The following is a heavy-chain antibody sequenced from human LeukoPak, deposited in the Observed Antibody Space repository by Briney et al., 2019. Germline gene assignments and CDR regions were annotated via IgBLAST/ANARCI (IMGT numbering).Heavy chain of an antibody. D-gene: IGHD2-15*01. CDR1: GGTFSSYT. CDR2: IIPLFGTP. CDR3: ASATLRCSGGTCYEMDV. Sequence: SVKVSCKASGGTFSSYTISWVRQAPGQGLEWMGGIIPLFGTPDYAQKFQDRLTITADKSTSTAYMELSSLRSEDTAVYYCASATLRCSGGTCYEMDVWGKGTTVTVSS. J-gene: IGHJ6*04. V-gene: IGHV1-69*06.